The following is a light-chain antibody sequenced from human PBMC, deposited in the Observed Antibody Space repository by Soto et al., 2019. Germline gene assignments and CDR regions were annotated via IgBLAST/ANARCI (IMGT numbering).Light chain of an antibody. CDR2: GAS. CDR3: QQYNNWPVT. Sequence: EIVMTQSPATLSVSPGERATLSCRASQSVSSNLAWDQQKPGQAPRLLIYGASTRATAIPARFSGSGSGTEFTLTISSLQSEDFAVYYCQQYNNWPVTFGQGTKVDIK. CDR1: QSVSSN. J-gene: IGKJ1*01. V-gene: IGKV3-15*01.